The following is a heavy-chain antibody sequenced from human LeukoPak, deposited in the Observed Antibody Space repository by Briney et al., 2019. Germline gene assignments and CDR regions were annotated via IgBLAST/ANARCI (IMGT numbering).Heavy chain of an antibody. D-gene: IGHD1-14*01. CDR1: GYTFTSYG. V-gene: IGHV1-18*01. CDR3: ARDLGISFLIDWFDP. Sequence: ASVKVSCKASGYTFTSYGISWVRQAPGQGLEWMGWISAYNGNTNYAQKLQGRVTMTTDTSTSTAYMELSRLRSDDTAVYYCARDLGISFLIDWFDPWGQGTLVTVSS. J-gene: IGHJ5*02. CDR2: ISAYNGNT.